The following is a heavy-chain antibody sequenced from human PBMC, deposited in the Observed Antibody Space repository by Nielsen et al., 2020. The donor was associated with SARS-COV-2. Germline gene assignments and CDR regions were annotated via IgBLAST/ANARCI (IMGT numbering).Heavy chain of an antibody. Sequence: GESLKISCAASGFTFSSFGMYWVRQAPGKGLEWVAVISFDGSNTYYADSVKGRFTISRDNFKNTLYLQMNSLRTEGTAVYYCAKSNVVRGIIGYYFEYWGRGTAVNVSS. D-gene: IGHD3-10*01. CDR2: ISFDGSNT. CDR3: AKSNVVRGIIGYYFEY. CDR1: GFTFSSFG. V-gene: IGHV3-30*18. J-gene: IGHJ4*02.